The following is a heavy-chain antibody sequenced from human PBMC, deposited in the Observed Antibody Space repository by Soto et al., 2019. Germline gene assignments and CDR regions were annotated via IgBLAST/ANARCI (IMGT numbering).Heavy chain of an antibody. CDR1: GFTFTDHY. J-gene: IGHJ4*02. Sequence: GGSLRLSCAASGFTFTDHYMNWVRQAPGMGLEWVATISNTGGGTYYADSVKGRFTISRDNSKNTLYLQMSSLRVEDTAVYYCAKDRLAGNFDYWGQGTQVTVSS. CDR2: ISNTGGGT. CDR3: AKDRLAGNFDY. V-gene: IGHV3-23*01.